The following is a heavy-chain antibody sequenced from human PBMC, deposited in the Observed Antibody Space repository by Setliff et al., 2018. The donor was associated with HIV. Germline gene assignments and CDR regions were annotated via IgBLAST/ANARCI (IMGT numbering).Heavy chain of an antibody. CDR3: TRDQSLEWFLPLDH. J-gene: IGHJ4*02. CDR2: IRSKVYGGTT. CDR1: GFTFGDYA. V-gene: IGHV3-49*04. D-gene: IGHD3-3*01. Sequence: GVLRLSCTGSGFTFGDYAMTWVRQAPGKGLEWVGSIRSKVYGGTTEYAASVKGRFTISRDDSKSVAYLQMNSLKIEDTAVYYCTRDQSLEWFLPLDHWGQGTLVTVSS.